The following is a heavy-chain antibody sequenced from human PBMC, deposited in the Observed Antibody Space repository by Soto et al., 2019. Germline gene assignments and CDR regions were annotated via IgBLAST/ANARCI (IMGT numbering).Heavy chain of an antibody. CDR1: GGSITNYY. D-gene: IGHD3-16*01. CDR2: MYTKERT. CDR3: ARDDYKDGRNNWFDP. J-gene: IGHJ5*02. Sequence: SETLSLTCTVSGGSITNYYWSWIRQPAGKGLEWIGRMYTKERTNYNLSFKSRVTMSVDTSKNQFSLKLNAVTAADTAVYYCARDDYKDGRNNWFDPWAQVTLVPVSS. V-gene: IGHV4-4*07.